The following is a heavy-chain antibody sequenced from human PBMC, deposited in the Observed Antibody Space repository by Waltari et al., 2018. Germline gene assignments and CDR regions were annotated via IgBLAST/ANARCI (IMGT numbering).Heavy chain of an antibody. V-gene: IGHV3-23*03. D-gene: IGHD3-9*01. CDR1: GFTFSSYA. CDR3: ASLTGYFDAFDI. J-gene: IGHJ3*02. Sequence: EVQLLESGGGLVQPGGSLRLSCAASGFTFSSYAMSWVRQAPGKGLEWVSVIYSGGSRTYYADSVKGRFTISRDNSKNTLYLQMNSLRAEDTAVYYCASLTGYFDAFDIWGQGTMVTVSS. CDR2: IYSGGSRT.